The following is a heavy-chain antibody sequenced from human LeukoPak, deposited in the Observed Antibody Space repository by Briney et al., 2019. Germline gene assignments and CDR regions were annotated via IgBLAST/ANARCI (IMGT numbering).Heavy chain of an antibody. J-gene: IGHJ4*02. CDR2: INGRSSHA. Sequence: PGGSLRLSCSASGFSFSHYDTNWFRQAPGKGLEWISSINGRSSHAYYGDSVKGRFSISRDNAMNSVFLQMNSLGVDDTTVYYCGRALTPLRTASAGDLWGQGTLVTVSS. CDR1: GFSFSHYD. D-gene: IGHD3-16*01. V-gene: IGHV3-21*01. CDR3: GRALTPLRTASAGDL.